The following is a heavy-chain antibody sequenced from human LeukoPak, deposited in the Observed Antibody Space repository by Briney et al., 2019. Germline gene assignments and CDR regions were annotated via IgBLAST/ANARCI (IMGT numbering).Heavy chain of an antibody. D-gene: IGHD3-22*01. V-gene: IGHV4-39*01. CDR1: GGSISSSSYY. CDR3: VSYYYDSSGYVPFDY. CDR2: IYYSGST. J-gene: IGHJ4*02. Sequence: SETLSLTXTVSGGSISSSSYYWGWIRQPPGKGLEWIGSIYYSGSTYYNPSLKSRVTISVDTSKNQFSLKLSSVTAADTAVYYCVSYYYDSSGYVPFDYWGQGTLVAVSS.